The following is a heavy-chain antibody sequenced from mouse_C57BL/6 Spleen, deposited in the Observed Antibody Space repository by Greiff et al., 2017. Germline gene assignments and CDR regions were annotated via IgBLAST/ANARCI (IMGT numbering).Heavy chain of an antibody. CDR2: IDPSDSYT. J-gene: IGHJ2*01. CDR3: ARGEGCPDY. V-gene: IGHV1-50*01. CDR1: GYTFTSYW. Sequence: VQLQQPGAELVKPGASVKLSCKASGYTFTSYWMQWVKQRPGQGLEWIGEIDPSDSYTNYNQKFKGKATLTVDTSSSTAYMQLSSLTSEDSAVYYCARGEGCPDYWGQGTTLTVSS.